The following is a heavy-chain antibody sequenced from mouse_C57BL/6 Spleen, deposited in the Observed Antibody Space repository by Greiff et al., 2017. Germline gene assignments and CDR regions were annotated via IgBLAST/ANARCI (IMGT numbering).Heavy chain of an antibody. V-gene: IGHV5-4*01. CDR2: ISDGGSYT. CDR3: ARVTTVVADRYFEV. D-gene: IGHD1-1*01. Sequence: EVQVVESGGGLVKPGGSLKLSCAASGFTFSSYAMSWVRQTPEKRLEWVATISDGGSYTYYPDNVKGRFTISRDNAKNNLYLQMSHLKSEDTAMYYCARVTTVVADRYFEVWGTGTTVSVSS. CDR1: GFTFSSYA. J-gene: IGHJ1*03.